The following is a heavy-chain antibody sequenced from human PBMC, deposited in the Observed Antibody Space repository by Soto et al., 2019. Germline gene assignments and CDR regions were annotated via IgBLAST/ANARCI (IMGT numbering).Heavy chain of an antibody. V-gene: IGHV3-21*01. J-gene: IGHJ6*02. Sequence: PGGSLRLSCAGSGFTFSRSSMNWVRQAPGKGLEWVASIGTRGDIYYAESVKGRLGISRDNAKNSLALEMDSLRVEDTGVYYCAREETAWPLAYGLDVWGQGTTVTVSS. CDR2: IGTRGDI. D-gene: IGHD2-21*02. CDR3: AREETAWPLAYGLDV. CDR1: GFTFSRSS.